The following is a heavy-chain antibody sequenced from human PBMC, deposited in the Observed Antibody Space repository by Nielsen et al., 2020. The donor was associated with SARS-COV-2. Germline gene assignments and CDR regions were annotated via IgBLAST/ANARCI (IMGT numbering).Heavy chain of an antibody. CDR2: ISWNSGSI. Sequence: GESLNISCAASGFTFDDSAMHWVRQAPGKGLEWVSGISWNSGSIGYADSVKGRFTISRDNAKNSLYLQMNSLRAEDTALYYCAKGFGNDYGDYGGDWGQGTLVTVSS. J-gene: IGHJ4*02. V-gene: IGHV3-9*01. CDR3: AKGFGNDYGDYGGD. D-gene: IGHD4-17*01. CDR1: GFTFDDSA.